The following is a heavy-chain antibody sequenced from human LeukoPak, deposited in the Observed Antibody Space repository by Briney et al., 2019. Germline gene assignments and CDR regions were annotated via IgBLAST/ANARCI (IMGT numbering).Heavy chain of an antibody. CDR1: GYTFTGYY. CDR3: ARDRNPGGSDYANWFDP. J-gene: IGHJ5*02. D-gene: IGHD3-16*01. Sequence: GASVKVSCTASGYTFTGYYMHWVRQAPGRGLEWMGWINPNSGGTNYAQKFQGRVTMTRDTSISTAYMELSRLRSDDTAVYYCARDRNPGGSDYANWFDPWGQGTLVTVSS. V-gene: IGHV1-2*02. CDR2: INPNSGGT.